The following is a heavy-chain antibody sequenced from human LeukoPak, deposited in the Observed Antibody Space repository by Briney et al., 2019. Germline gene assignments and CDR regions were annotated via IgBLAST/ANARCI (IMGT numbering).Heavy chain of an antibody. J-gene: IGHJ4*02. CDR2: ITGSVGNT. Sequence: GGYLRLSCSASGFTFTSHPMRWVRQAQGKGVEWVSTITGSVGNTYYADSVRGWFTISRDISKNMLYLQMNSLRAEDTAIYSCAKGRVSGNHYIGYWGQGTLVTVSS. CDR1: GFTFTSHP. D-gene: IGHD3-16*02. V-gene: IGHV3-23*01. CDR3: AKGRVSGNHYIGY.